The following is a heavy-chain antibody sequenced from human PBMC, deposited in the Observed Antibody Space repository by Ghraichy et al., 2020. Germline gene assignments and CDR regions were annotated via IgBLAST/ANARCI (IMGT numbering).Heavy chain of an antibody. CDR2: IHYDGSNK. V-gene: IGHV3-30*02. CDR3: AKIEMATIT. Sequence: GGSLRLSCAASGFAFSTYGMHWVRQAPGKGLEWVTFIHYDGSNKYYADSVKGRFTISRDNSKNTLYLQMNSLRAEDTAVYYCAKIEMATITWGQGTLVTVSP. J-gene: IGHJ5*02. D-gene: IGHD5-24*01. CDR1: GFAFSTYG.